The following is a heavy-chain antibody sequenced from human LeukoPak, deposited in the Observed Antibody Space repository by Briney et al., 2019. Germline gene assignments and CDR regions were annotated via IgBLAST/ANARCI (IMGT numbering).Heavy chain of an antibody. CDR1: DYTFTGYY. V-gene: IGHV1-2*02. J-gene: IGHJ4*02. CDR2: INTNNGAT. Sequence: ASVKVSCKASDYTFTGYYMHWVRQAPGQGLEWMGWINTNNGATKYAQRFQGRVTTTRDTSISTTYLELSRLTSDDAAVYYCARDRNTVTTSFDYWGQGTLVTVSS. D-gene: IGHD4-17*01. CDR3: ARDRNTVTTSFDY.